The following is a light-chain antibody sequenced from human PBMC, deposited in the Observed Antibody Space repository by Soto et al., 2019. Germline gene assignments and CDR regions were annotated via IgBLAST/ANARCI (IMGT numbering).Light chain of an antibody. J-gene: IGKJ5*01. V-gene: IGKV3-20*01. CDR3: QQYNIWPPIT. CDR1: QTVRNNY. Sequence: EFVLTQSPGTLSLSPGERATLSCRASQTVRNNYLAWYQQKPGQAPRLLIYGASNRATGIPDRFSGSGSGTDFTLTISRLEPEDFAVYYCQQYNIWPPITFGQGTRLEIK. CDR2: GAS.